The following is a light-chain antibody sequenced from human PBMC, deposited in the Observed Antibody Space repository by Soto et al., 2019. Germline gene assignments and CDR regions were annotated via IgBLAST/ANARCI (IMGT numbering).Light chain of an antibody. CDR3: QQRSSWPLT. CDR1: QSVSSL. V-gene: IGKV3-11*01. J-gene: IGKJ4*01. CDR2: DAS. Sequence: EIVLTQSPATLSLSPGETATLSCRASQSVSSLLAWYQQKPGQAPRLLIYDASNRATGIPARFSGSGSGTDFTLTISSLEPEDFAIYYCQQRSSWPLTFGGGT.